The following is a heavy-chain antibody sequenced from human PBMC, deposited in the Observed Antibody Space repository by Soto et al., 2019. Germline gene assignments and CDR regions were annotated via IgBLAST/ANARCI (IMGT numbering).Heavy chain of an antibody. D-gene: IGHD6-13*01. V-gene: IGHV1-18*01. CDR3: ARASHIAARDYYYYMDA. CDR1: GYTFTSYG. J-gene: IGHJ6*03. Sequence: ASVKVSCKASGYTFTSYGISWVRQAPGQGLEWMGWIGAYNGNTNYAQKLQGRVTMTTDTSTSTAYMELRSLRSDDTAVYYCARASHIAARDYYYYMDAWGKGTTVTVSS. CDR2: IGAYNGNT.